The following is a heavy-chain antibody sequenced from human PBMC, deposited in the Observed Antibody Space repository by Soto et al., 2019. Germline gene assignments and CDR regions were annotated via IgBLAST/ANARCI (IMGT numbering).Heavy chain of an antibody. CDR3: AREIRLPHSSMVRGVIESLDYYYGMDV. V-gene: IGHV1-2*04. J-gene: IGHJ6*02. D-gene: IGHD3-10*01. CDR1: GYTFTVYY. CDR2: INPNSGGT. Sequence: ASVKVSCKASGYTFTVYYMLWVRQAPGQGLEWMGWINPNSGGTNYAQKFQGWVTMTRDTSISTAYMELSRLRSDDTAVYYCAREIRLPHSSMVRGVIESLDYYYGMDVSGQGTTVTVSS.